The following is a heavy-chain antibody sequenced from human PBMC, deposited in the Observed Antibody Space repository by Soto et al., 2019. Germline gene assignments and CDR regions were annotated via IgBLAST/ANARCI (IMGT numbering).Heavy chain of an antibody. CDR2: ISGSGGST. J-gene: IGHJ3*02. CDR1: GFTFSSYA. Sequence: GGSLRLSCAASGFTFSSYAMSWVRQAPGKGLEWVSAISGSGGSTYYADSVKGRFTISRDNSKNTLYLQMNSLRAEDTAVYYCAKAQYYDFWSGSGFAFDIWGQGTMVTVSS. D-gene: IGHD3-3*01. V-gene: IGHV3-23*01. CDR3: AKAQYYDFWSGSGFAFDI.